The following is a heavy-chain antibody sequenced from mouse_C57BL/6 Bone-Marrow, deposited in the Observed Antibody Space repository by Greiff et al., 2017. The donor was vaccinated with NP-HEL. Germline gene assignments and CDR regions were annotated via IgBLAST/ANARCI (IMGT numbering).Heavy chain of an antibody. CDR2: IYPRSGNT. CDR3: ASDLLLRRDAMDY. J-gene: IGHJ4*01. CDR1: GYTFTSYG. Sequence: VKLVESGAELARPGASVKLSCKASGYTFTSYGISWVKQRTGQGLEWIGEIYPRSGNTYYNEKFKGKATLTADKSSSTAYMELRSLTSEDSAVYFCASDLLLRRDAMDYWGQGTSVTVSS. V-gene: IGHV1-81*01. D-gene: IGHD1-1*01.